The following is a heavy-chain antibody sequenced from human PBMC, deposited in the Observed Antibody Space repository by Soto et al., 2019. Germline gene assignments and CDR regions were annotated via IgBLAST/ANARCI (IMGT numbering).Heavy chain of an antibody. Sequence: QVQLVEPGGGVVQPGRSLRLSCAASGFTFSSYAMHWVRQAPGKGLEWVAVISYDGSNKYYADSVKGRFTISRDNSKNTLYLQMNSLRAEDTAVYYCARDQGSGWDVTVDYWGQGTLVTVSS. D-gene: IGHD6-19*01. CDR2: ISYDGSNK. CDR3: ARDQGSGWDVTVDY. J-gene: IGHJ4*02. CDR1: GFTFSSYA. V-gene: IGHV3-30-3*01.